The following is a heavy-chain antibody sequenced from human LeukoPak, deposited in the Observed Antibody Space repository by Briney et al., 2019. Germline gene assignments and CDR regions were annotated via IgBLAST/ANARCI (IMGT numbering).Heavy chain of an antibody. J-gene: IGHJ4*02. CDR1: GFTFSSYG. CDR2: IRYDGSNK. Sequence: PGGSLRLSCAASGFTFSSYGMHWVRQAPGKGLEWVAFIRYDGSNKYYADSVKGRFTISRDNSKNTLYLQMNRLRAEDTAVYYCAKDSDMIVVGNYFDYWGQGTLVTVSS. D-gene: IGHD3-22*01. V-gene: IGHV3-30*02. CDR3: AKDSDMIVVGNYFDY.